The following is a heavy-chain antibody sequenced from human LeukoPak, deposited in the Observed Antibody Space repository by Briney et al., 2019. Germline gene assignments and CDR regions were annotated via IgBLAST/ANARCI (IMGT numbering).Heavy chain of an antibody. V-gene: IGHV3-21*01. J-gene: IGHJ4*02. D-gene: IGHD6-19*01. Sequence: GGSLRLSCAASGFTFRTYRMNWVRQAPGKGLDWVSAINSSSSYIYYADSLKGRFTISRDNAKNSLYLQMNSLRAEDTAVYYCARDLGAVAGNPFLDYWGQGTLATVPS. CDR2: INSSSSYI. CDR3: ARDLGAVAGNPFLDY. CDR1: GFTFRTYR.